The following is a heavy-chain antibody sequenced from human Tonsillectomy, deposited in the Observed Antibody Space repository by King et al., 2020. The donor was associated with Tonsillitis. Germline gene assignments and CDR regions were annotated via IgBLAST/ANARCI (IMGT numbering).Heavy chain of an antibody. D-gene: IGHD4-11*01. Sequence: VQLVESGGGVAQPGGSLRLSCAAAGFTFTSYGMNWVRQGPGKGLEWVAYISSSTSSAIYYADSVKGRFTISRDNVKNSLYLQMNSLRADDTAVYYCARRKVTMSYHGMDVWGQGTTVTVSS. CDR2: ISSSTSSAI. CDR3: ARRKVTMSYHGMDV. J-gene: IGHJ6*02. V-gene: IGHV3-48*04. CDR1: GFTFTSYG.